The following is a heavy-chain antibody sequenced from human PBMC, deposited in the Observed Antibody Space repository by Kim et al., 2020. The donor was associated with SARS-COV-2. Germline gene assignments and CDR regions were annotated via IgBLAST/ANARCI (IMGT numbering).Heavy chain of an antibody. V-gene: IGHV3-23*01. CDR1: GFTFNNYA. Sequence: GGSLRLSCAASGFTFNNYAMSWVRQAPGKGLEWVSGIRDSGGSTKYADSVKGRFSISRDNSKNTLYLQMDSLRAEDTAVYYCAKVTSGSSSWFEYFQHWGQGTLVTVSS. CDR3: AKVTSGSSSWFEYFQH. CDR2: IRDSGGST. D-gene: IGHD6-13*01. J-gene: IGHJ1*01.